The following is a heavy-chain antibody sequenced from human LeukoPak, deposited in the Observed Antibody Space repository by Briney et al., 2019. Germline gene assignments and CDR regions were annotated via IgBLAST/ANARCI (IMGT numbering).Heavy chain of an antibody. Sequence: PGASVKVSCKASGGTFSSYAISWVRQAPGQGLEWMGGIIPIFGTANYAQKFQGRVTITADESTSTAYMELSSLRSEDTAVYYCASFHTVVTLWSGYYGMDVWGQGTTVTVSS. CDR3: ASFHTVVTLWSGYYGMDV. CDR2: IIPIFGTA. J-gene: IGHJ6*02. CDR1: GGTFSSYA. V-gene: IGHV1-69*13. D-gene: IGHD4-23*01.